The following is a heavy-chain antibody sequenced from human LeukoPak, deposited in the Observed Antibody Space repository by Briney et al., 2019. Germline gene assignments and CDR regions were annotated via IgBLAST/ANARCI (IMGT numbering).Heavy chain of an antibody. Sequence: ASVKVSCKASGYTFTSYDINWVRQATGQGLEWMGWMNPNSGNTGYAQKFQGRVTMTRNTSISTAYMELSSLRSEDTAVYYCARSAPINDFWSGYYNWFDPWGQGTLVTVSS. CDR1: GYTFTSYD. CDR2: MNPNSGNT. CDR3: ARSAPINDFWSGYYNWFDP. V-gene: IGHV1-8*01. J-gene: IGHJ5*02. D-gene: IGHD3-3*01.